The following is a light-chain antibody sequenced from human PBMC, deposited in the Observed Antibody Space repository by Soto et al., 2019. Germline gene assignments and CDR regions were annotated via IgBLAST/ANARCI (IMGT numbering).Light chain of an antibody. CDR1: QTISSW. CDR3: HYCMNYSEA. J-gene: IGKJ1*01. Sequence: DIQMTQSPSTLSGSVGXRVTITCRASQTISSWLAWYLQKPGKAPKLLIYKASTLRSGIASRFSARGSVTEFTLTISSPQPDDFATYHSHYCMNYSEAFGQGTIVDIK. CDR2: KAS. V-gene: IGKV1-5*03.